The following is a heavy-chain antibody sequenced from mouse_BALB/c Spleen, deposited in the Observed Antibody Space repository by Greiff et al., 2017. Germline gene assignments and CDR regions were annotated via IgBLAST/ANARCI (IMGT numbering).Heavy chain of an antibody. CDR2: INPSTGYT. CDR3: AITTFDY. V-gene: IGHV1-4*01. J-gene: IGHJ2*01. D-gene: IGHD1-1*01. Sequence: QVQLKQSGAELVRPGASVKMSCKASGYTFTSYWMHWVKQRPGQGLEWIGYINPSTGYTEYNQKFKDKATLTADKSSSTAYMQLSSLTSEDSAVYYCAITTFDYWGQGTTLTVSS. CDR1: GYTFTSYW.